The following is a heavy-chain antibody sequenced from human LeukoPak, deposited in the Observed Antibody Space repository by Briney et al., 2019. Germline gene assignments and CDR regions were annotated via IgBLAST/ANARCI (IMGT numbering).Heavy chain of an antibody. Sequence: PGGSLRLSCAAPGFTFSKYGMHWVRQAPGKGLQWVAFIRHDGSNKYYAEFVKGRSTISRDNSKNTVDLQMHSLRLEDTAIYYCSKDVNSHCRGDCSDYWGQGTLVIVSS. CDR3: SKDVNSHCRGDCSDY. CDR1: GFTFSKYG. D-gene: IGHD2-15*01. V-gene: IGHV3-30*02. J-gene: IGHJ4*02. CDR2: IRHDGSNK.